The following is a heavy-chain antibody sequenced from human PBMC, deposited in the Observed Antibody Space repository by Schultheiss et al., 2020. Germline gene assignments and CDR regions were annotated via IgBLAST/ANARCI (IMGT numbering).Heavy chain of an antibody. CDR3: ARGIGNSAGTNFDS. CDR2: IYYTGTT. CDR1: GGSISSYY. J-gene: IGHJ4*02. D-gene: IGHD6-13*01. Sequence: SETLSLTCTVSGGSISSYYWSWIRQPPGKGLEWIGYIYYTGTTTYNPSLKSRVTMSVDTSKNQFSLKLSSVTAADTAVYYCARGIGNSAGTNFDSWGQGSLVTVSS. V-gene: IGHV4-59*01.